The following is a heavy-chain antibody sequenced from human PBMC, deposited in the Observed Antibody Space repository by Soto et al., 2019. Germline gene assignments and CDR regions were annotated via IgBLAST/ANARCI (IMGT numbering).Heavy chain of an antibody. CDR3: AKGAFIVVVVAATNWFDP. V-gene: IGHV3-23*01. CDR1: GFTFSSYA. Sequence: EVQLLESGGGLVQPGGSLRLSCAASGFTFSSYAMSWVRQAPGKGLEWVSAISGSGGSTYYADSVKGRFTISRDNSKNTLYLQMNRLRAEDTAVYYCAKGAFIVVVVAATNWFDPWGQGTLVTVSS. CDR2: ISGSGGST. J-gene: IGHJ5*02. D-gene: IGHD2-15*01.